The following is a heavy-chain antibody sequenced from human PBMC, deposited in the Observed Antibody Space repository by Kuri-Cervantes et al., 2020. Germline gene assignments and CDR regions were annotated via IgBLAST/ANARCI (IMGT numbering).Heavy chain of an antibody. Sequence: GESLKISCAASGFTFTNYNIQWVRQAPGKGLEWISYINENSRGTYYAGSVKGRFTISRDNAQNSVSLQMNSLRAEDTAIYYCAREYNFDFSSWGRGTLVTVSS. CDR1: GFTFTNYN. CDR2: INENSRGT. J-gene: IGHJ5*01. V-gene: IGHV3-48*01. D-gene: IGHD1-1*01. CDR3: AREYNFDFSS.